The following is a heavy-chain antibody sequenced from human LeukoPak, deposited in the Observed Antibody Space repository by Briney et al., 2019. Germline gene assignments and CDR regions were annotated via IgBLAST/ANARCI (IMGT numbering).Heavy chain of an antibody. CDR1: GGSISTDLYY. V-gene: IGHV4-61*02. CDR2: IYSDGWT. CDR3: ARGSGWNSFDP. J-gene: IGHJ5*02. D-gene: IGHD6-19*01. Sequence: SETLSLTCTVSGGSISTDLYYWTWIRQPAGKGLEWIGRIYSDGWTDYNPPLKSRVSISIDTSKNHFSLKMSLATAADTALYYCARGSGWNSFDPWGQGTLVTVSS.